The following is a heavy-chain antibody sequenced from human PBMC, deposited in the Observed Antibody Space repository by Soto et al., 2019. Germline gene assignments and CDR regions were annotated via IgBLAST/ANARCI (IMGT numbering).Heavy chain of an antibody. CDR2: INPILSMS. V-gene: IGHV1-69*02. Sequence: QVQLVQSGAEVKKPGSSVRVSCKASGDTFNFYSINWVRQAPGLGLEWMGRINPILSMSNYAQRFQGRVTMTADKSTSTAYMELSSLRSEDTAMYYCASSYGSGYRAFDSRGQGALVTVSS. J-gene: IGHJ4*02. CDR1: GDTFNFYS. CDR3: ASSYGSGYRAFDS. D-gene: IGHD3-10*01.